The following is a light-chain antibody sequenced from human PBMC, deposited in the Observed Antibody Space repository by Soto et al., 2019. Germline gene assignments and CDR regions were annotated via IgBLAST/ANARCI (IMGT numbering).Light chain of an antibody. Sequence: DIQMTQSPSTMSASVGDRVTITCRASQSIDSWLAWYQQKPGKAPKFLMYKASNLESGVPSRFSGSGSETEFTLTISSLQPDDFAIYYCQHYKSYPRTFGQGTKVDIK. CDR3: QHYKSYPRT. CDR2: KAS. J-gene: IGKJ1*01. CDR1: QSIDSW. V-gene: IGKV1-5*03.